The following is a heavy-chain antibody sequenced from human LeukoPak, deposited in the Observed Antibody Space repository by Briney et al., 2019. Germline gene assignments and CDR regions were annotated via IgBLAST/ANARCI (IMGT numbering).Heavy chain of an antibody. J-gene: IGHJ6*03. Sequence: TGGSLRLSCAASGFTFSSYGMHWVRQAPGKGLEWVAFIRYDGSNKYYADSVKGRFTISRDNSKNTLYLQMNSLRAEDTAVYYCAKDTVKVTTIRRVPHYMDVWGKGTTVTISS. D-gene: IGHD5-12*01. CDR2: IRYDGSNK. CDR1: GFTFSSYG. V-gene: IGHV3-30*02. CDR3: AKDTVKVTTIRRVPHYMDV.